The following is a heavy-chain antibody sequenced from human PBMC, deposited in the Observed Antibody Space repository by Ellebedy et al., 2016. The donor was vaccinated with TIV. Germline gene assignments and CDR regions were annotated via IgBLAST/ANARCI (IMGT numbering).Heavy chain of an antibody. CDR2: ISYDGSNK. Sequence: GESLKISXAASGFTFSSYAMHWVRQAPGKGLEWVAVISYDGSNKYYADSVKGRFTISRDNSKNTLYLQMNSLRAEDTAVYYCAMGGSGWGVGSGSEPFDYWGQGTLVTVSS. V-gene: IGHV3-30-3*01. CDR1: GFTFSSYA. CDR3: AMGGSGWGVGSGSEPFDY. J-gene: IGHJ4*02. D-gene: IGHD6-19*01.